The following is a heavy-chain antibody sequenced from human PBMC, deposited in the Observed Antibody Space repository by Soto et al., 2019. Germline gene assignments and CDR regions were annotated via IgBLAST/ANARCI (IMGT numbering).Heavy chain of an antibody. Sequence: EVQLLESGGGLIHPGGSLRLSCAASGFIFRNYAMSWVRQAPGKGLEWVSGISGSGGSTYYADSVKGRFTISRDNSKNTLYLQMNSLRAEDTAIYYCANVMIDLGGAPADYWGQGTLVIVSS. J-gene: IGHJ4*02. CDR1: GFIFRNYA. V-gene: IGHV3-23*01. CDR3: ANVMIDLGGAPADY. CDR2: ISGSGGST. D-gene: IGHD3-16*01.